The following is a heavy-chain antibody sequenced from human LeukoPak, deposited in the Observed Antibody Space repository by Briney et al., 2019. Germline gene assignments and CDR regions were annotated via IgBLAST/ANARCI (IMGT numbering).Heavy chain of an antibody. Sequence: GGSLRLSCAASGFTFSTYSMHWVCQAPGKGLVWVSRIKSDGSTNYADSVKGRFTISRENAKNTISLQMNSLRAEATGVYYCARAPSEIGGYYPEYFRHWGQGTLVTVSS. CDR2: IKSDGST. J-gene: IGHJ1*01. CDR3: ARAPSEIGGYYPEYFRH. V-gene: IGHV3-74*01. CDR1: GFTFSTYS. D-gene: IGHD3-22*01.